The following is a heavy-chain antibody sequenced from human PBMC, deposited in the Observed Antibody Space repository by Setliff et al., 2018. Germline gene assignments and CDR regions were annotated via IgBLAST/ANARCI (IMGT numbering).Heavy chain of an antibody. CDR1: GYSFTSYW. CDR3: ARSTVAGRGDAFDI. J-gene: IGHJ3*02. CDR2: IYPGDSST. Sequence: GESLKISCKGSGYSFTSYWIAWVRQMPGKGLEWMGIIYPGDSSTTYSPSFQGQVTISADKSISTAYLQWSSLKASDTAIYYCARSTVAGRGDAFDIWGQGTMVTVSS. D-gene: IGHD6-19*01. V-gene: IGHV5-51*01.